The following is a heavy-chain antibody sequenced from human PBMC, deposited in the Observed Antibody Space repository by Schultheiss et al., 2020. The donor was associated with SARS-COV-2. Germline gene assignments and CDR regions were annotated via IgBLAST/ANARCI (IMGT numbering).Heavy chain of an antibody. CDR1: GGSISSSSHY. V-gene: IGHV4-39*07. J-gene: IGHJ5*02. CDR3: ARGFYGSGSWWFDP. D-gene: IGHD3-10*01. CDR2: IHYSGST. Sequence: SQTLSLTCTVSGGSISSSSHYWGWIRQPPGKGLEWIGSIHYSGSTYYNPSLKSRVTLSVDTSKNQFSLKLTSVTAADTAVYYCARGFYGSGSWWFDPWGQGTLVTVSS.